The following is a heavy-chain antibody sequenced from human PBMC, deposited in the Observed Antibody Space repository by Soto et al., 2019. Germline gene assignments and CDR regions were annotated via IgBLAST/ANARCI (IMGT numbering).Heavy chain of an antibody. CDR1: GFTFSSYG. CDR3: AKVIGYVWGSAPLDY. Sequence: QVQLVESGGGVVQPGRSLRLSCAASGFTFSSYGMHWVRQAPGKGLEWVAVISYDGSNKYYADSVKGRFTISRDNSKNTLYLQMNSVRAEDTAVYYCAKVIGYVWGSAPLDYWGQGTLVTVSS. CDR2: ISYDGSNK. D-gene: IGHD3-16*01. J-gene: IGHJ4*02. V-gene: IGHV3-30*18.